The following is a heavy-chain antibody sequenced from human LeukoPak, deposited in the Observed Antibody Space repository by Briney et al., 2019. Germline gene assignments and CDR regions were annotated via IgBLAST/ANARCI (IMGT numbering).Heavy chain of an antibody. CDR3: ARGALDYGDYDDYFDY. D-gene: IGHD4-17*01. CDR2: INHSGRT. CDR1: GGSFSGYF. J-gene: IGHJ4*02. V-gene: IGHV4-34*01. Sequence: SETLSLTCAVYGGSFSGYFWSWIRLPPGKGLEWIGEINHSGRTKYNPSLKSRVTISVDTSNNQVSLKLSSVTAADTAVYYCARGALDYGDYDDYFDYWGQGTLVTVSS.